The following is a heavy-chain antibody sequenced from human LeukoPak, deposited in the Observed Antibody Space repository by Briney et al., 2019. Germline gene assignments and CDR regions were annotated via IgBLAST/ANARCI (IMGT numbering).Heavy chain of an antibody. V-gene: IGHV1-69*05. CDR1: GGTFSSYA. CDR3: AVTYYYDSSGYWVY. CDR2: ITPIFGTA. Sequence: ASVKGSCKASGGTFSSYAISWVRQAPGQGLEWMGRITPIFGTANYAQKFQGRVTITTDESTSTAYMELSSLRSEDTAVYYCAVTYYYDSSGYWVYWGQGTLVTVSS. D-gene: IGHD3-22*01. J-gene: IGHJ4*02.